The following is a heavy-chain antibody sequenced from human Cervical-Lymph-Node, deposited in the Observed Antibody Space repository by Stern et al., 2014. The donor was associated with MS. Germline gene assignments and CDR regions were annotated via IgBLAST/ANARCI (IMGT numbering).Heavy chain of an antibody. CDR2: IYYSGST. Sequence: QLQLQESGPGLVQPSQTPSLTCTVSGGSISSGGYYWSWIRPHPGKGLEWIGYIYYSGSTYYNPSLKSRVTISVDTSKNQFSLKLSSVTAADTAVYYCARGRDGYKSHFDYWGQGTLVTVSS. J-gene: IGHJ4*02. D-gene: IGHD5-24*01. V-gene: IGHV4-31*03. CDR1: GGSISSGGYY. CDR3: ARGRDGYKSHFDY.